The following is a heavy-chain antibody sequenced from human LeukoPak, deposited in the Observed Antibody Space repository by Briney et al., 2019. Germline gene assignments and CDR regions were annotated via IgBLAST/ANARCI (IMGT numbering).Heavy chain of an antibody. V-gene: IGHV3-21*01. CDR3: ASGGGWYYVNAFDI. CDR1: GFTFSSYV. J-gene: IGHJ3*02. Sequence: PGGSLRLSCAASGFTFSSYVMSWVRQAPGKGLEWVSSISSSSSYIYYADSVKGRFTISRDNAKNSLYLQMNSLRAEDTAVYYCASGGGWYYVNAFDIWGQGTMVTVSS. D-gene: IGHD6-19*01. CDR2: ISSSSSYI.